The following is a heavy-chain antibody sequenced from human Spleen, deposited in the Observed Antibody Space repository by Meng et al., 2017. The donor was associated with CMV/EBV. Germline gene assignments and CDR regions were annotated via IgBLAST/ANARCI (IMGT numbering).Heavy chain of an antibody. D-gene: IGHD1-26*01. V-gene: IGHV3-23*03. Sequence: FTFCSCAISCVRQAPGKRLEWVSIMYSGGSSTYDAASVKGRFTISRDKSKNTLYLQMNSLRAEDTAVYYCAKTEFPGRAYYYYGMDVWGQGTTVTVSS. J-gene: IGHJ6*02. CDR3: AKTEFPGRAYYYYGMDV. CDR1: FTFCSCA. CDR2: MYSGGSST.